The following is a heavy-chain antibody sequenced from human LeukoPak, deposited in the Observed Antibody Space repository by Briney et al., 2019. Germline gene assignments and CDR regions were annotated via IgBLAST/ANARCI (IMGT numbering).Heavy chain of an antibody. J-gene: IGHJ4*02. Sequence: GGSLRLSCAASGVSFSSFAMSWVRQGPARGLEWVSSIRGNGEPFYAVSVQGRFTPSSDSSRNTVYFQLNNLRVEDTAIYYCAKASWVSSTDAVRWGEGTLVTVSS. V-gene: IGHV3-23*01. D-gene: IGHD3-16*01. CDR2: IRGNGEP. CDR3: AKASWVSSTDAVR. CDR1: GVSFSSFA.